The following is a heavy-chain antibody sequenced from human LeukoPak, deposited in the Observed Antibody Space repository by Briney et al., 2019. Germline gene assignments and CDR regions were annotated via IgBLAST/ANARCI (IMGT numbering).Heavy chain of an antibody. V-gene: IGHV3-9*01. D-gene: IGHD1-26*01. CDR1: GFKFGDYS. CDR3: ARDPHGVSGGPHDAFDM. CDR2: ISSSSDAI. J-gene: IGHJ3*02. Sequence: QPGGSLRLSCAASGFKFGDYSMHWVHQSPGKGLEWVSGISSSSDAIDYVGSVKGRFTISRDNAKNSLYLQMNSLRVEDTAVYYCARDPHGVSGGPHDAFDMWGQGTMVTVSS.